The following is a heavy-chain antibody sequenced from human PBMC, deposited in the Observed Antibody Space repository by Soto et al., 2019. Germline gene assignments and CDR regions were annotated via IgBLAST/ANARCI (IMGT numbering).Heavy chain of an antibody. D-gene: IGHD2-15*01. Sequence: ASVKVSCKASGGTFSSYAISWVRQAPGQGLEWMGWISAYNGNTNYAQKLQGRVTMTTDTSTSTAYMELRSLRSDDTAVYYCARGSVVVVAAANLDYWGQGTLVTVSS. CDR2: ISAYNGNT. CDR1: GGTFSSYA. J-gene: IGHJ4*02. V-gene: IGHV1-18*01. CDR3: ARGSVVVVAAANLDY.